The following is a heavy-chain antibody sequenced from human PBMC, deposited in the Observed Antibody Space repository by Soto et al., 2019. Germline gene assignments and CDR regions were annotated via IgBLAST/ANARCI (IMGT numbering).Heavy chain of an antibody. CDR1: GGSISSGDYY. D-gene: IGHD2-2*01. CDR2: IYYSGST. Sequence: SETLSLTCTVSGGSISSGDYYWSWIRQPPGKGLEWIGYIYYSGSTYYNPSLMSRVTISVDTSKNQFSLKLSSVTAADTAVYYCARGGEPLGYCSSTSCPLDYWGQGTLVTVS. J-gene: IGHJ4*02. CDR3: ARGGEPLGYCSSTSCPLDY. V-gene: IGHV4-30-4*01.